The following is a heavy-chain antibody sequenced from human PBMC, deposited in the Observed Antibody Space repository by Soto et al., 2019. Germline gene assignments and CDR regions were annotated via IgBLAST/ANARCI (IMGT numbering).Heavy chain of an antibody. J-gene: IGHJ6*02. CDR3: ARDPNGWANYYYYGMDV. CDR1: GFTFSSYG. CDR2: IWYDGSNK. D-gene: IGHD2-8*01. Sequence: QVQLVESGGGVVQPGRSLRLSCAASGFTFSSYGMHWVRQAPGKGLEWVAVIWYDGSNKYCADSVKGRFTISRDNSKNTLYLQMNSLRAEDTAVYYCARDPNGWANYYYYGMDVWGQGTTVTVSS. V-gene: IGHV3-33*01.